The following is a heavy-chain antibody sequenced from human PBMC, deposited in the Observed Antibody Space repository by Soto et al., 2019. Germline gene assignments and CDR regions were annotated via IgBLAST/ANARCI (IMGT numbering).Heavy chain of an antibody. V-gene: IGHV1-69*06. CDR1: GGTFSSYA. CDR3: ARAPSTYCSGGSCYRFYYFDY. J-gene: IGHJ4*02. D-gene: IGHD2-15*01. CDR2: IIPIFGTA. Sequence: GASVKVSCKASGGTFSSYAISWVRQAPGRGLEWMGGIIPIFGTANYAQKFQGRVTITADKSTSTAYMELSSLRSEDTAVYYCARAPSTYCSGGSCYRFYYFDYWGQGTLVTVPQ.